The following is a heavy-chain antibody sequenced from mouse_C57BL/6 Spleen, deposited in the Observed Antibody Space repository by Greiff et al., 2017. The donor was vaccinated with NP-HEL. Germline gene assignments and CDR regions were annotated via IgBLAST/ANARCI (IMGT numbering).Heavy chain of an antibody. Sequence: QVQLKESGAELVRPGASVKLSCKASGYTFTDYYINWVKQRPGQGLEWIARIYPGSGNTYYNEKFKGKATLTAEKSSSTAYMQLSSLTSEASAVYFCARWNYGCSDYWGQGTTLTVSS. CDR2: IYPGSGNT. J-gene: IGHJ2*01. D-gene: IGHD1-1*01. CDR3: ARWNYGCSDY. CDR1: GYTFTDYY. V-gene: IGHV1-76*01.